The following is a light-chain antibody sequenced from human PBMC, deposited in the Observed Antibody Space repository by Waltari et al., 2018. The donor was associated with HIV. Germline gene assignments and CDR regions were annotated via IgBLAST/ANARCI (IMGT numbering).Light chain of an antibody. CDR1: SSDVGGYKL. V-gene: IGLV2-14*01. J-gene: IGLJ1*01. CDR3: SSYTSSSTQV. Sequence: QSALTQPASVSGSPGQSITLSCTGTSSDVGGYKLFTWYQQHPGKAPKLMIYEVSNRPSGVSNHFSGSKSGNTASLTISGLQAEDEADYYCSSYTSSSTQVFGTGTKVTVL. CDR2: EVS.